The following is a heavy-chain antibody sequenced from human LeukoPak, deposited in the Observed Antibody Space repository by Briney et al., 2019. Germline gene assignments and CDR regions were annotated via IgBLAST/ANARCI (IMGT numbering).Heavy chain of an antibody. V-gene: IGHV1-8*01. Sequence: ASVKVSCKASGYTLTSYDINWVRQATGQGLEWMGWMNPNSGNTGYAQKFQGRVTMTRNTSISTAYMGLSSLRSEDTAVYYCAIVGAPGYYYYYMDVWGKGTTVTVSS. CDR1: GYTLTSYD. D-gene: IGHD1-26*01. J-gene: IGHJ6*03. CDR3: AIVGAPGYYYYYMDV. CDR2: MNPNSGNT.